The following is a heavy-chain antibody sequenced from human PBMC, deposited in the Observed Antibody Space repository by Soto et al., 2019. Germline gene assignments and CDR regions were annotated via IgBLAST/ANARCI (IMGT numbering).Heavy chain of an antibody. J-gene: IGHJ4*02. CDR2: IIPYYNTL. D-gene: IGHD6-13*01. Sequence: QAQVVQSGAEVRKPGSSVKLSCKASEGTFNSYAIAWVRQAPGQGLEWMGGIIPYYNTLNYAQKFQDRVTSTPDDSTNTVYMELSSLRSDDTAVYFCASGASRWYPYFFDSWAQGTLVTVSS. CDR3: ASGASRWYPYFFDS. CDR1: EGTFNSYA. V-gene: IGHV1-69*01.